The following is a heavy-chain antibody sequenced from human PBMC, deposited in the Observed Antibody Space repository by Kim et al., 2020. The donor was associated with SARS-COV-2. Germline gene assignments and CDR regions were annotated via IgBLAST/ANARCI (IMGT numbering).Heavy chain of an antibody. Sequence: ASVKVSCKASGYTFTSYGISWVRQAPGQGLEWMGWISAYNGNTNYAQKLQGRVTMTTDTSTSTAYMELRSPRSDDTAVYYCARDVPYYYDSSGFLLADDYWGQGTLVTVSS. D-gene: IGHD3-22*01. CDR3: ARDVPYYYDSSGFLLADDY. CDR1: GYTFTSYG. CDR2: ISAYNGNT. J-gene: IGHJ4*02. V-gene: IGHV1-18*01.